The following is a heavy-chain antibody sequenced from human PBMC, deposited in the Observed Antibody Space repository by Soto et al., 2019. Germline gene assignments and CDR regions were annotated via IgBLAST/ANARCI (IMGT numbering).Heavy chain of an antibody. V-gene: IGHV1-69*01. CDR2: IVPLPGTT. CDR1: GGTFTKYA. J-gene: IGHJ3*01. D-gene: IGHD6-19*01. Sequence: QVQLVQSGAAVRKPGSSVKVSCKASGGTFTKYAITWVRQAPRQGLEWMGGIVPLPGTTNYAQTCRGRVTISADESTSTAYLELSSLRAEDTAVYYCASGVGGLGGSSGWPDYAFDVWGQGTMVIVSS. CDR3: ASGVGGLGGSSGWPDYAFDV.